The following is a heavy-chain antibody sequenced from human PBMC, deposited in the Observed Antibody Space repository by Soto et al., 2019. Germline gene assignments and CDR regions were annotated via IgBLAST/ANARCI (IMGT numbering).Heavy chain of an antibody. V-gene: IGHV4-59*12. Sequence: PSETLSLTCTVSGGSISSYYGSWIRQPPGKGREWIGYIYYSGSTYYNPSLKSRVTISVDTSKNQFSLKLSSVTAADTAVYYCASNRGYCSGGSCYPEGYYYYHGMDVWGQGTTVTVSS. J-gene: IGHJ6*02. CDR1: GGSISSYY. CDR3: ASNRGYCSGGSCYPEGYYYYHGMDV. D-gene: IGHD2-15*01. CDR2: IYYSGST.